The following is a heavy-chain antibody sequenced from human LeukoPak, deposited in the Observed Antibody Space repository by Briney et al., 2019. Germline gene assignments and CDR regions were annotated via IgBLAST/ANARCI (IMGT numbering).Heavy chain of an antibody. J-gene: IGHJ4*02. CDR2: IYYRGST. Sequence: PSETLSLTCTVSGGSISSSSYYWSWIRQPPGKGLEWIGYIYYRGSTNHNPSLTSRVTISVDTSKNQFSLKLSSVTAADTAVYYCARDWTSGFHSLDYWGQGTLVTVSS. D-gene: IGHD3-22*01. V-gene: IGHV4-61*01. CDR1: GGSISSSSYY. CDR3: ARDWTSGFHSLDY.